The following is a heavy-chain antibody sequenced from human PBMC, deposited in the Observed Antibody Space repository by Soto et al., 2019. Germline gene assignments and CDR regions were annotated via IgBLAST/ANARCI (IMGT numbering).Heavy chain of an antibody. V-gene: IGHV2-5*02. D-gene: IGHD3-9*01. CDR2: IYWDDDK. CDR1: GFSLSTSGVG. Sequence: SGPTLVKPTQTLTLTCTFSGFSLSTSGVGVGWIRQPPGKALEWLALIYWDDDKRYSPSLKSRLTITKDTSKNQVVLTMTNMDPVDTATYYCAHINSLYDILTGSHKSFDYWGQGTLVTVSS. J-gene: IGHJ4*02. CDR3: AHINSLYDILTGSHKSFDY.